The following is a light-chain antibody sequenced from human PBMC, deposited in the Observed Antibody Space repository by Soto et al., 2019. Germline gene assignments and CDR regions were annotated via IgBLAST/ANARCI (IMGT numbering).Light chain of an antibody. Sequence: QSALTQPASVCGYPGQAITISCTGTSSDVGGYNYVSWYQHHPGKAPKLMIYDVSNRPSGVSNRFSGSKSGNTASLTISGLQPEDEADYYCCSYTTSNTRQIVFGTGTKVTVL. CDR1: SSDVGGYNY. CDR2: DVS. V-gene: IGLV2-14*03. J-gene: IGLJ1*01. CDR3: CSYTTSNTRQIV.